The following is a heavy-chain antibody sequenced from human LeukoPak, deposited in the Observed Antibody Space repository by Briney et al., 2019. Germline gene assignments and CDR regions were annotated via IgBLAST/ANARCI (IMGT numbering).Heavy chain of an antibody. J-gene: IGHJ3*02. D-gene: IGHD3-3*01. Sequence: PGGSLRLSCAASGFTFSDSGIHWVRQASGKGLEWVGRIRSKAITYATAYAASVNGRFTISRGDSKNMAYLQMNSLRAEDTAVYYCARAASLSYYDFWSGYVFGAFDIWGQGTMVTVSS. CDR1: GFTFSDSG. CDR3: ARAASLSYYDFWSGYVFGAFDI. CDR2: IRSKAITYAT. V-gene: IGHV3-73*01.